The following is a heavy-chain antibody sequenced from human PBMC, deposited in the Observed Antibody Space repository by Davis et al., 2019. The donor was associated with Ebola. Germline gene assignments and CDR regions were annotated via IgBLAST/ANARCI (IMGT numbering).Heavy chain of an antibody. CDR1: GYTFTNYG. CDR2: ISAYNGNT. CDR3: ARRRDYDVFDI. D-gene: IGHD2-21*01. V-gene: IGHV1-18*01. Sequence: ASVKVSCKASGYTFTNYGINWVRQAPGQGLEWMGWISAYNGNTNYAQKLQGRVTMTTDTSTTTAYMELRSLRSDDTAVYYCARRRDYDVFDIWGQGTMVTVSS. J-gene: IGHJ3*02.